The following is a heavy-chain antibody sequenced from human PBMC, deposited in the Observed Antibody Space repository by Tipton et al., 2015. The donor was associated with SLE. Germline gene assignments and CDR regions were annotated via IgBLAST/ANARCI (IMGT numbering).Heavy chain of an antibody. V-gene: IGHV4-39*07. D-gene: IGHD6-6*01. Sequence: TLSLTCTVSGGSISSSSYYWGWIRQPPGKGLEWIGSIYYSGSTYYNPSLKSRVTISVDTSKNQFSLKLSSVTAADTAVYYCARREAARPFDYWGQGTLVTVSS. CDR3: ARREAARPFDY. CDR2: IYYSGST. J-gene: IGHJ4*02. CDR1: GGSISSSSYY.